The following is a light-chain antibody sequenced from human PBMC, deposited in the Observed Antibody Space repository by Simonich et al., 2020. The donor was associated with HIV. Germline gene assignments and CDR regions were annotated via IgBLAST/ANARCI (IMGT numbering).Light chain of an antibody. CDR3: QTWGAGAGANWV. V-gene: IGLV4-69*01. CDR2: LNSDGSH. Sequence: QLVLTQSPSASASLGASVKLTCTLSSGHSSYDITWHQQQPEKGPRFLMKLNSDGSHSKGDGIPDRFSGSSSGGERYLTISSLQSEDEADYYCQTWGAGAGANWVFGGGTKLTVL. CDR1: SGHSSYD. J-gene: IGLJ3*02.